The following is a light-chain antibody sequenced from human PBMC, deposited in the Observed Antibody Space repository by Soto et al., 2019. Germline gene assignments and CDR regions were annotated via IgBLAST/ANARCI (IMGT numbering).Light chain of an antibody. J-gene: IGKJ1*01. CDR3: QQYGSSPWT. CDR2: GAS. Sequence: IVLTQSPGPLSLSPGERATLSCRASQSVSSNYLAWYQQKPGQAPRPLIYGASSRATGIPDRFSGSGAGTDFTLTISRLESEDFAVYYCQQYGSSPWTFGQGTKVDIK. V-gene: IGKV3-20*01. CDR1: QSVSSNY.